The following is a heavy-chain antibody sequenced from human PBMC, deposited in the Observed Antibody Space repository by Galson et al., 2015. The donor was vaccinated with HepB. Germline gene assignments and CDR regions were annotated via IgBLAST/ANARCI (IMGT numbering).Heavy chain of an antibody. Sequence: SLRLSCAASGFTFSDYYMSWIRQAPGKGLEWVSYIGSSGSTIYYADSVKGRFTISRDNAKNSLYLQMNSLRAEDTAVYYCARVSIAAPPRTWGQGTLVTVSS. D-gene: IGHD6-6*01. CDR3: ARVSIAAPPRT. CDR2: IGSSGSTI. V-gene: IGHV3-11*01. CDR1: GFTFSDYY. J-gene: IGHJ4*02.